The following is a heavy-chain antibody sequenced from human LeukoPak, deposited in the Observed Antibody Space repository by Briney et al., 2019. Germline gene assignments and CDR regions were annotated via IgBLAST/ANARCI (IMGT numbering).Heavy chain of an antibody. Sequence: GGSLRLSCAASGFSFGAYVMDWVRQAPGKGLEWVSSVSSNSYYIYYADSVRGRFTISRDNAKNSVFLQMNSLRAEDTAIYYCARWWVGALKPVAFDVWGQGTMVTVS. J-gene: IGHJ3*01. CDR2: VSSNSYYI. CDR1: GFSFGAYV. D-gene: IGHD1-26*01. CDR3: ARWWVGALKPVAFDV. V-gene: IGHV3-21*01.